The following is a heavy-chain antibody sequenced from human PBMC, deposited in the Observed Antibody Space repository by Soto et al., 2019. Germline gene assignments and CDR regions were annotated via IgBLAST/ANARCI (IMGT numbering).Heavy chain of an antibody. D-gene: IGHD1-26*01. Sequence: QVQLQESGPRLVKPSETLSLTCTVSGDSITTSYWSWIRQSPGKGLEWIGYIYYSGSTNYNPSLNSRVTISVNTSKKHFSLKLTSLTAADTAVYYCARVKSGAAFDYWGQGTLVTVSS. CDR3: ARVKSGAAFDY. CDR1: GDSITTSY. CDR2: IYYSGST. J-gene: IGHJ4*02. V-gene: IGHV4-59*01.